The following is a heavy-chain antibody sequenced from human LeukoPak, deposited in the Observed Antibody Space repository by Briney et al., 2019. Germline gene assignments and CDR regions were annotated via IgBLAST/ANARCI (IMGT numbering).Heavy chain of an antibody. CDR1: GFTFSSYG. CDR2: IRYDGSNK. CDR3: AKNGDRGAYCSGGSCYPYYYYYMDV. D-gene: IGHD2-15*01. Sequence: PGGSLRLYCAASGFTFSSYGMHWVRQAPGKGLEWVAFIRYDGSNKYYADSVKGRFTISRDNSKNTLYLQMNSLRAEDTAVYYCAKNGDRGAYCSGGSCYPYYYYYMDVWGKGTTATISS. V-gene: IGHV3-30*02. J-gene: IGHJ6*03.